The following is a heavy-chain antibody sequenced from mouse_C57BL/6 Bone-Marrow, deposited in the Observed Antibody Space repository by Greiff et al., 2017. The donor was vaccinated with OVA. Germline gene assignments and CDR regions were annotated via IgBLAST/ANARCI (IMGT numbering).Heavy chain of an antibody. J-gene: IGHJ2*01. V-gene: IGHV5-4*01. CDR3: AREGWLLRDY. CDR2: ISDGGSYT. CDR1: GFTFSSYA. D-gene: IGHD2-3*01. Sequence: EVKVVESGGGLVKPGGSLKLSCAASGFTFSSYAMSWVRQTPEKRLEWVATISDGGSYTYYPDNVKGRFTISRDNAKNNLYLQMSHLKSEDTAMYYCAREGWLLRDYWGQGTTLTVSS.